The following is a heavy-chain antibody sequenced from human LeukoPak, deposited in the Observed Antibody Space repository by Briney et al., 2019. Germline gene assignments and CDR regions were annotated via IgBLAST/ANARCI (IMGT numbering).Heavy chain of an antibody. CDR3: ARVWGNWYFDL. Sequence: SETLSLTCAVSGASISSGRYYWSWIRQPAGKGLEWIGRIYASGSTNYNPSLKSRVTISEDTAKNQFFLKLSSVTAADTAVYYCARVWGNWYFDLWGRGTLVTVSS. J-gene: IGHJ2*01. V-gene: IGHV4-61*02. CDR1: GASISSGRYY. CDR2: IYASGST. D-gene: IGHD7-27*01.